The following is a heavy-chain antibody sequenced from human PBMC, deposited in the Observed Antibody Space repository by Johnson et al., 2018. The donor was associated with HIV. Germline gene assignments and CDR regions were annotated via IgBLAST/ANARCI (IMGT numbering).Heavy chain of an antibody. J-gene: IGHJ3*01. CDR3: ANVSSSSTLAHDPFDV. CDR1: GFTVSSNY. D-gene: IGHD6-6*01. V-gene: IGHV3-9*01. CDR2: ISWNSGSI. Sequence: VQLVESGGGLIQPGGSLRLSCAASGFTVSSNYMSWVRQAPGKGLEWVSVISWNSGSIGYADSVKGRFTISRDNAKNSLYLQMNSLRVEDTALYYCANVSSSSTLAHDPFDVWGQGTMVTVSS.